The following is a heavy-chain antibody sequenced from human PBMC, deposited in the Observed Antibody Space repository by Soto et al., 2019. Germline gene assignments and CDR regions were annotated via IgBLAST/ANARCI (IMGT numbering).Heavy chain of an antibody. D-gene: IGHD2-21*01. J-gene: IGHJ4*02. Sequence: ASVKVSCKASGYTFTSYAMHWVRQAPGQRLEWMGWINAGNGNTKYSQKFQGRVTITRDTSASTAYMELSSLRSEDTAVYYCARVAGYFDYFDYWGQGTLVTVSS. V-gene: IGHV1-3*01. CDR1: GYTFTSYA. CDR3: ARVAGYFDYFDY. CDR2: INAGNGNT.